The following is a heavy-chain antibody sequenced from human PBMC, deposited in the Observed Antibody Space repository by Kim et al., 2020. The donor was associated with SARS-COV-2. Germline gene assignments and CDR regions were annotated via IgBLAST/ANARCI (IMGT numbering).Heavy chain of an antibody. D-gene: IGHD6-19*01. CDR2: IYYSGST. V-gene: IGHV4-39*07. J-gene: IGHJ5*02. Sequence: SETLSLTCTVSGGSISSSSYYWGWIRQPPGKGLEWIGSIYYSGSTYYNPSLKSRVTISVDTSKNQFSLKLSSVTAADTAVYYCARNPRAGGWLGNWFDPWGQGTLVTVSS. CDR3: ARNPRAGGWLGNWFDP. CDR1: GGSISSSSYY.